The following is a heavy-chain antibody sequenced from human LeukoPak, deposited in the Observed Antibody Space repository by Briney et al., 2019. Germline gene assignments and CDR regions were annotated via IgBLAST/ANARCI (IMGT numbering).Heavy chain of an antibody. CDR2: ISGSGGST. D-gene: IGHD3-10*01. V-gene: IGHV3-23*01. CDR3: AKDSGSGSYYLSGYYYYGMGV. CDR1: GYSFTSYW. Sequence: GESLKISCKGSGYSFTSYWIGWVRQAPGKGLEWVSAISGSGGSTYYADSVKGRFTISRDNSKNTLYLQMNSLRAEDTAVYYCAKDSGSGSYYLSGYYYYGMGVWGQGTTVTVSS. J-gene: IGHJ6*02.